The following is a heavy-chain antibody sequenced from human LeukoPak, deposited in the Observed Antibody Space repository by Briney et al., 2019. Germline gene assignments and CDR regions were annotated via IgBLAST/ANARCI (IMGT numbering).Heavy chain of an antibody. Sequence: SETLSLTCAVYGGSFSGYYWSWIRQPPGKGLEWIGEINHSGSTNYNPSLKSRVTISVDTSKNQFSLKLSSVTAADTAVYHCARVFIESSGWFSYFDYWGQGTLVTVSS. V-gene: IGHV4-34*01. CDR3: ARVFIESSGWFSYFDY. D-gene: IGHD6-19*01. CDR2: INHSGST. CDR1: GGSFSGYY. J-gene: IGHJ4*02.